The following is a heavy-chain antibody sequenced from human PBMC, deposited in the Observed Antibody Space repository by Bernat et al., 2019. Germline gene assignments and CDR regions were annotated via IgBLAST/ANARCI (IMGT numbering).Heavy chain of an antibody. V-gene: IGHV3-11*05. J-gene: IGHJ6*03. CDR2: ISSSSSYT. Sequence: QVQLVESGGGWVKPGGSLRLSCEASGFTFSDYYMSGIRQAPGKGLDWVSYISSSSSYTNSAHSWNGQFTISRDNTKNSLYLQLNSLRPEDPAVYYCARGTSTSAPYIDVWGKGTTVTVSS. CDR3: ARGTSTSAPYIDV. CDR1: GFTFSDYY.